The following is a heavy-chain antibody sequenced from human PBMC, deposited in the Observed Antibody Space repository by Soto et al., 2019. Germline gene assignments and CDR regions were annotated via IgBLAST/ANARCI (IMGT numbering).Heavy chain of an antibody. CDR2: IIPIFGTA. Sequence: SVKVSCKASGYTFTSYGISWVRQAPGQGLEWMGGIIPIFGTANYAQKFQGRVTITADESTSTAYMELSSLRSEDTAVYYCARGRLELLAPQVVVDDYWGQGTLVTVSS. CDR3: ARGRLELLAPQVVVDDY. CDR1: GYTFTSYG. V-gene: IGHV1-69*13. J-gene: IGHJ4*02. D-gene: IGHD1-7*01.